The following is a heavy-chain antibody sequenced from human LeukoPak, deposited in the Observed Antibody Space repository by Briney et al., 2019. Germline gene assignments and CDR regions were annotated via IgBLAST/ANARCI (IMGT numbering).Heavy chain of an antibody. V-gene: IGHV4-38-2*02. D-gene: IGHD5-18*01. J-gene: IGHJ5*02. Sequence: SETLSLTCAVSGYSISGGYYWGWSRQPPGKGLEWIGSIYHSGSTYYNPSLKSRVTISVDTSKNQFSLKLTSVTAADTAVYYCARDPGYARWFDPWGQGTLVTVSS. CDR2: IYHSGST. CDR1: GYSISGGYY. CDR3: ARDPGYARWFDP.